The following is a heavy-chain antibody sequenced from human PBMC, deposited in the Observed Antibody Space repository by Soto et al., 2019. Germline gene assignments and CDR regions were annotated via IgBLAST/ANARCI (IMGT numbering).Heavy chain of an antibody. CDR1: GGSISSGGYY. Sequence: QVQLQESGPGLVKPSQTLSLTCTVSGGSISSGGYYWSWIRQHPGKGLEWIGYIYYSGSTYYNPSLKSLGTLSVDTSKNQFSLKLSSVTAADTAVYYGARAVSSMVFDPWGKGTLVTVSS. CDR2: IYYSGST. D-gene: IGHD3-10*01. CDR3: ARAVSSMVFDP. J-gene: IGHJ5*02. V-gene: IGHV4-31*01.